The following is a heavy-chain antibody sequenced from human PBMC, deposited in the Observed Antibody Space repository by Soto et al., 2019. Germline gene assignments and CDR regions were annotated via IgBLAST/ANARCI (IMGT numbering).Heavy chain of an antibody. CDR3: ARDGRRYYYYYGMDV. CDR1: GFTFSSYG. V-gene: IGHV3-33*01. D-gene: IGHD2-15*01. Sequence: LRLSCAASGFTFSSYGMHWVRQAPGKGLEWVAVIWYDGSNKYYADSVKGRFTISRDNSKNTLYLQMNSLRAEDTAVYYCARDGRRYYYYYGMDVWGQGTTVTVSS. J-gene: IGHJ6*02. CDR2: IWYDGSNK.